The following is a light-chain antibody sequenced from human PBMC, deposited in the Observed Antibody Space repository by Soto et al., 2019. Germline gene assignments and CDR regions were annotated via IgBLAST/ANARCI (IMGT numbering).Light chain of an antibody. CDR3: QQSYSTPLT. J-gene: IGKJ4*01. V-gene: IGKV1-39*01. CDR2: SAS. CDR1: QSISNY. Sequence: DIQMTQSPSSLSASVGDRVTITCRASQSISNYLNWYQQKPGKSPKLLIYSASSLQSGVPSRCSGGGSGTDFTLTISSLQPEDFATYYCQQSYSTPLTFGGGTKVDIK.